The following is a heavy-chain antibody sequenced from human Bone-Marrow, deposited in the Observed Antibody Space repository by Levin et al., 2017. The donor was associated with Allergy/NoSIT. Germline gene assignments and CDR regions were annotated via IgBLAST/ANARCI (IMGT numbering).Heavy chain of an antibody. V-gene: IGHV5-51*01. J-gene: IGHJ4*02. CDR2: IYPGDSDT. Sequence: GESLKISCKGSGYSFTSYWIGWVRQMPGKGLEWMGIIYPGDSDTRYSPSFQGQVTISADKSISTAYLQWSSLKASDTAMYYCAGGYCSGGSCPPLDYWGQGTLVTVSS. CDR3: AGGYCSGGSCPPLDY. D-gene: IGHD2-15*01. CDR1: GYSFTSYW.